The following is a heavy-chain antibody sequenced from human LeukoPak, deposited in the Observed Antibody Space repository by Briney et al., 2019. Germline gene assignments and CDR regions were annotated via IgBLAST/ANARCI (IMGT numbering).Heavy chain of an antibody. J-gene: IGHJ6*03. CDR3: AKDARAGYYYMDV. CDR1: GFTFSSYG. CDR2: IWYDGSNK. V-gene: IGHV3-33*06. Sequence: GGSLRLSCAASGFTFSSYGMHWVRQPPGKGLEWVAVIWYDGSNKYYADSVKGRFTISRDNSKNTLYLQMNSLRAEDTAVYYCAKDARAGYYYMDVWGKGTTVTVSS. D-gene: IGHD3-10*01.